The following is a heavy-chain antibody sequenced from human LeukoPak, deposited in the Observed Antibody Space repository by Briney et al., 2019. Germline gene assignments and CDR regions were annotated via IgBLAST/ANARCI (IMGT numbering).Heavy chain of an antibody. CDR2: ISGSGGST. D-gene: IGHD3-10*01. CDR3: AREKGRGVISPYFDC. J-gene: IGHJ4*02. CDR1: GFTFSSYG. V-gene: IGHV3-23*01. Sequence: GGSLRLSCAASGFTFSSYGMSWVRQAPGKGLEWVSAISGSGGSTYYADSVKGRFTISRDNSKNTLYLQMNSLRAEDTAVYYCAREKGRGVISPYFDCWGQGTLVTVSS.